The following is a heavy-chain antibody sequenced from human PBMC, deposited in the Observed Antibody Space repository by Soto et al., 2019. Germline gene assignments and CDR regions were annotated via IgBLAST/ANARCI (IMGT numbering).Heavy chain of an antibody. V-gene: IGHV4-34*01. CDR2: INHSGST. D-gene: IGHD3-3*01. Sequence: SETLSLTCAVYGLSFTGYYWSWIRQPPGKGLEWIGEINHSGSTNYNPSLKSRVTISVDTSKNQFSLKLSSVTAADTAVYYCARGASYYDFWSGYYTSFDYWGQGTLVTVSS. CDR3: ARGASYYDFWSGYYTSFDY. J-gene: IGHJ4*02. CDR1: GLSFTGYY.